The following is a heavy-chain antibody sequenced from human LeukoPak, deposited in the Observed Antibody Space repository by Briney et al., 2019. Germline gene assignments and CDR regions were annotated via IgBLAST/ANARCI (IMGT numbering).Heavy chain of an antibody. V-gene: IGHV3-23*01. CDR3: AKRATMSGATYYFDY. J-gene: IGHJ4*02. CDR1: GFTFSSYA. D-gene: IGHD5-12*01. Sequence: GGSLRLSCAASGFTFSSYAMYWVRQAPGRGLEWVSAIPGSGDSTYYADSVKGRFAISRDNSNNMLYLQMNSLKAEDTGVYYCAKRATMSGATYYFDYWGQGTLVTVSS. CDR2: IPGSGDST.